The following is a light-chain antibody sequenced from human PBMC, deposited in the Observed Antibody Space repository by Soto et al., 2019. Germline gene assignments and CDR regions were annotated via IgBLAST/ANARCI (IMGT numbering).Light chain of an antibody. J-gene: IGKJ1*01. V-gene: IGKV3-20*01. CDR3: QQYGSSRWT. Sequence: EIVLTQSPGTLSLSPGERATLSCRASQSVSSSYLAWYQQKPGQAPRLLIYGASSRATGIPDRFSGSGSGTDFTLTIIRLEPEDFAVYYFQQYGSSRWTVGQGTKVDIK. CDR2: GAS. CDR1: QSVSSSY.